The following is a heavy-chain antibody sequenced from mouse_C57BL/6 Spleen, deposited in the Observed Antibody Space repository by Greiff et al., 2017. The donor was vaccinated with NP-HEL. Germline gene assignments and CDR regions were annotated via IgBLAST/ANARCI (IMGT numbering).Heavy chain of an antibody. V-gene: IGHV14-3*01. CDR2: IDPANGNT. J-gene: IGHJ4*01. D-gene: IGHD3-2*02. CDR3: ARGRLRNYYAMDY. CDR1: GFNIKNTY. Sequence: VQLKESVAELVRPGASVKLSCTASGFNIKNTYMHWVKQRPEQGLEWIGRIDPANGNTKYAPKFQGKATITADTSSNPAYMQLSSLTSEDTAIDYCARGRLRNYYAMDYWGQGTSVTVSS.